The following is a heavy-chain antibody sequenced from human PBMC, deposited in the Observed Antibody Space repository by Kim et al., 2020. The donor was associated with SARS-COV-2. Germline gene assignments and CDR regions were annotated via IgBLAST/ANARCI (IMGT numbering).Heavy chain of an antibody. CDR3: AKDRGDDYGADY. CDR1: GFTFDDYA. D-gene: IGHD4-17*01. Sequence: GGSLRLSCAASGFTFDDYAMHWVRQAPGKGQEWVSTISWNSGSIGYADSVKGRFTISRDNAKNSLYLQMNSLRAEDTALYYCAKDRGDDYGADYWGQGTLVTVSS. J-gene: IGHJ4*02. CDR2: ISWNSGSI. V-gene: IGHV3-9*01.